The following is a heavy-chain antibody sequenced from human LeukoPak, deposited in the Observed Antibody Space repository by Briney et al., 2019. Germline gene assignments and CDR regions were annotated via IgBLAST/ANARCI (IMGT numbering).Heavy chain of an antibody. J-gene: IGHJ4*02. Sequence: PGRSLRLSCAASGFTFSSYAMSWVRQAPGKGLEWVSAISGSGGSTYYADSVKGRFTISRDNSKNTLYLQMNSLRAEDTAVYYCAKGPQSSSYHLFDYWGQGALVTVPS. D-gene: IGHD6-13*01. CDR1: GFTFSSYA. CDR3: AKGPQSSSYHLFDY. CDR2: ISGSGGST. V-gene: IGHV3-23*01.